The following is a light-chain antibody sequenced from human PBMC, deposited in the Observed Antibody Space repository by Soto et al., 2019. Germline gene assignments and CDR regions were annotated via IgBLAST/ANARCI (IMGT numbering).Light chain of an antibody. Sequence: DIVMTQSPDSLAVSLGERATINCKSSQSVLYSSNNKHYLAWDQQKPGQPPKLLIYWASTRESGVTDRFSGSGSGTDFTLTISSLQAEDVAVYYCQQYYSTPYTFGQGTKLEIK. CDR3: QQYYSTPYT. V-gene: IGKV4-1*01. J-gene: IGKJ2*01. CDR1: QSVLYSSNNKHY. CDR2: WAS.